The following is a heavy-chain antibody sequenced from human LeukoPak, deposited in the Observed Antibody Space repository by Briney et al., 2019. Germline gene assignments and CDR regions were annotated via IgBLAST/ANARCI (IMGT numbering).Heavy chain of an antibody. D-gene: IGHD5-24*01. CDR2: LYSGGST. CDR1: GFVVSTNY. J-gene: IGHJ4*02. V-gene: IGHV3-66*01. CDR3: AMDSAWLPLKFDY. Sequence: LTGGSLRLSCAASGFVVSTNYMSWVRQAPGKGLEWVSVLYSGGSTYYTDSVKGRFTISRDNSNNTLYLQMNNLRAEDTAVYYCAMDSAWLPLKFDYWGPGTLVAVST.